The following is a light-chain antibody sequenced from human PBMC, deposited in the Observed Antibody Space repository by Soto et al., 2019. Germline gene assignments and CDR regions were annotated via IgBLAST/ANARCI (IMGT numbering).Light chain of an antibody. CDR1: QSVLNSY. CDR2: GAS. J-gene: IGKJ1*01. V-gene: IGKV3-20*01. CDR3: QQYGRPPRT. Sequence: EIVLTQSPGTLSLSPGERATLSCRGSQSVLNSYLAWYQQKPGQPPRLLIYGASSRATGIPDRFNGSGSGTDFTLTIGRLEPEDFAVYYCQQYGRPPRTFGQGTKVEIK.